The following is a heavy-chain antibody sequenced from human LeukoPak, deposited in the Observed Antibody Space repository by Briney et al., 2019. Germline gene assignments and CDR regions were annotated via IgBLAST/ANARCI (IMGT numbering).Heavy chain of an antibody. D-gene: IGHD2-2*01. CDR3: ARDPDIVVVPAAHYYGMDV. CDR2: ISAYNGNT. Sequence: ASVKVSCKASGYTFTSYGISWVRQAPGQGLEWMGMISAYNGNTNYAQKLQGRVTMTTDTSTSTAYMELSSLRSDDTAVYYCARDPDIVVVPAAHYYGMDVWGQGTTVTVSS. V-gene: IGHV1-18*01. J-gene: IGHJ6*02. CDR1: GYTFTSYG.